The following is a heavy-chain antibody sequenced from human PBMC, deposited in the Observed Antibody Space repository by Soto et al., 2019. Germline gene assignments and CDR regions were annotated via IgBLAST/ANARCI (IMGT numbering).Heavy chain of an antibody. Sequence: LRLSCAASGFTFSSYSMNWVRQAPGKGLEWVSSISSSSSYIYYADSVKGRFTISRDNAKSSLYLQMNSLRAEDTAVYYCARNPKPRDFWSGYYTLDAFDIWGQGTMVTVSS. CDR2: ISSSSSYI. CDR3: ARNPKPRDFWSGYYTLDAFDI. CDR1: GFTFSSYS. J-gene: IGHJ3*02. D-gene: IGHD3-3*01. V-gene: IGHV3-21*01.